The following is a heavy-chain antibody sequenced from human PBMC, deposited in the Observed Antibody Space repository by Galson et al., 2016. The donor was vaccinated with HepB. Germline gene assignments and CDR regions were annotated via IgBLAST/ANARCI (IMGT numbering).Heavy chain of an antibody. J-gene: IGHJ6*02. D-gene: IGHD3-16*01. CDR2: SYGGGDT. V-gene: IGHV3-53*01. CDR3: ARDPGLGNGMDV. CDR1: GFSVTNDY. Sequence: SLRLSCAASGFSVTNDYMNWVRQAPAKGLEWVSVSYGGGDTYYAESVKGRFTISRDNSKNTLFLQMNNLRVEDTAVYYCARDPGLGNGMDVWGQGTTVTVSS.